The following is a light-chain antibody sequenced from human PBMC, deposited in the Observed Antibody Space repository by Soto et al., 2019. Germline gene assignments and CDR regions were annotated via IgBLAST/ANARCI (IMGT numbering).Light chain of an antibody. CDR3: QQSGT. Sequence: EIVLAQSPGTLSLSAGERATLSCRASQSISSNYLAWYQHKFGKAPRLLIYGASSRARGIPDRFSGSGSGTDFTLTITRLEPEDFAVYYCQQSGTFGQGTKVEIK. V-gene: IGKV3-20*01. CDR1: QSISSNY. CDR2: GAS. J-gene: IGKJ1*01.